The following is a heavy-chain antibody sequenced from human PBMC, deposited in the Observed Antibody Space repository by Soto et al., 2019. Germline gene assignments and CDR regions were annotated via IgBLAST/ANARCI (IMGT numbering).Heavy chain of an antibody. V-gene: IGHV1-69*01. D-gene: IGHD3-22*01. Sequence: QVQLVQSGAEVKKPGSSVKVSCKASGGTFSSYAISWVRQAPGQGLEWMGGIIPIFGTANYAQKFQGRVTITANDSTSTAEMALRSLRYEDTAVYYCARCVYGSSGYYDVAAVGFDPWGQGTLVTVSS. CDR3: ARCVYGSSGYYDVAAVGFDP. J-gene: IGHJ5*02. CDR2: IIPIFGTA. CDR1: GGTFSSYA.